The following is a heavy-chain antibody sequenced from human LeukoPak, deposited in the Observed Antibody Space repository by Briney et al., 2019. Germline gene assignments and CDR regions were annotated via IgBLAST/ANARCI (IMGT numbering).Heavy chain of an antibody. Sequence: ASVKVSCKASGYTFTGYYIHWVRQAPGQGLEWMGWINPGSGGTKYAQNFQSRVTMTRDTSISAAYMDLTRLTFDDTAVYYCARGHAYCSSTSCYPFDYWGQGTLVTVSS. CDR2: INPGSGGT. V-gene: IGHV1-2*02. CDR1: GYTFTGYY. D-gene: IGHD2-2*01. CDR3: ARGHAYCSSTSCYPFDY. J-gene: IGHJ4*02.